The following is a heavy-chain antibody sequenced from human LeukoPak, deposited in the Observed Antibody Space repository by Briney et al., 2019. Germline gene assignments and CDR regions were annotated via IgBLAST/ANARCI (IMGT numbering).Heavy chain of an antibody. D-gene: IGHD3-10*01. J-gene: IGHJ4*02. Sequence: PGGSLRLSCAASGFTVSSNYMSWVRQAPGKGLEWVSVIYSGGSTYYADSVKGRFTISRDNSKNTLYLQMNSLRAEDTAVDYCARAPSYGSWSSGYWGQGTLVTVSS. CDR1: GFTVSSNY. CDR3: ARAPSYGSWSSGY. CDR2: IYSGGST. V-gene: IGHV3-66*02.